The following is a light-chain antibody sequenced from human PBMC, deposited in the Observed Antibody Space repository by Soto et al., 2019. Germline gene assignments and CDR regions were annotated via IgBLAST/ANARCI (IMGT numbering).Light chain of an antibody. V-gene: IGKV1-39*01. CDR1: QSIMNH. J-gene: IGKJ1*01. CDR2: AAY. CDR3: QQTYNTPRT. Sequence: DIQMTQSPSSLSASVGDRVTITCRASQSIMNHLTWYQHKSGKDPRLLIYAAYSLHSGVPPRFSGVGSGTDFNMTISSLQADDFATYYCQQTYNTPRTFGRGTKVDIK.